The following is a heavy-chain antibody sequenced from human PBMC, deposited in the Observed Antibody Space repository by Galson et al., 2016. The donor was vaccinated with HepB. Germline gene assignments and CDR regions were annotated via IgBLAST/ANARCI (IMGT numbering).Heavy chain of an antibody. CDR3: AKIYDEFWSGYYYYHYGMDV. CDR1: GVIFSKYA. D-gene: IGHD3-3*01. J-gene: IGHJ6*04. V-gene: IGHV3-30*18. CDR2: IGYDGSHK. Sequence: SLRLSCAASGVIFSKYAMHWVRQAPGQGLEWVAVIGYDGSHKYYAESVKGRFIISRDNSKNTLHLQMNGLRPEDTAVYYCAKIYDEFWSGYYYYHYGMDVWGKWTRVTVSS.